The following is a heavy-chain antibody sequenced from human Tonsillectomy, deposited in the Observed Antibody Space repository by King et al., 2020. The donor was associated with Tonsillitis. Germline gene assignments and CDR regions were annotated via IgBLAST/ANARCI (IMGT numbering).Heavy chain of an antibody. CDR3: ARGGGGVYDILTGPTYNWFDP. CDR2: IFYSGST. CDR1: GGSVSSGGYY. D-gene: IGHD3-9*01. Sequence: QLQESGPGLVKPSETLSLTCTVSGGSVSSGGYYWSWIRQPPGKGLEWIGYIFYSGSTNYNPSLKSRVTISVDTSKNQFSLKLSSVTAADTAIYYCARGGGGVYDILTGPTYNWFDPWGQGTLVTVSS. J-gene: IGHJ5*02. V-gene: IGHV4-61*08.